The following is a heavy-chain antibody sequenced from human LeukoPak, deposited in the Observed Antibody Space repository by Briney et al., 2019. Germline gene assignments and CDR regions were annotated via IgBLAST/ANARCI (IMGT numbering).Heavy chain of an antibody. CDR2: INPSGGST. D-gene: IGHD3-10*01. CDR1: GYTFTSYY. Sequence: ASVKVSCKASGYTFTSYYMHWVRQAPGQGLEWMGIINPSGGSTSYAQKFQGRVTMTRDTSTGTVYMELSSLRSEDTAVYYCARHQNFYKYFDYWGQGTLVTVSS. CDR3: ARHQNFYKYFDY. J-gene: IGHJ4*02. V-gene: IGHV1-46*03.